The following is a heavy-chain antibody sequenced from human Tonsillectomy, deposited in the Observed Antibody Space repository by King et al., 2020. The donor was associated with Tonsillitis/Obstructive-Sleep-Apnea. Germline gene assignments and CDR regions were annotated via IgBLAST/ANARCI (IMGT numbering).Heavy chain of an antibody. CDR3: ARDMVLEAGGDAFDI. D-gene: IGHD2-8*01. V-gene: IGHV4-59*01. J-gene: IGHJ3*02. CDR2: IYYSGST. Sequence: VQLQESGPGLVKPSETLSLTCTVSGGSISSYSWSWIRQPPGKGLEWIGYIYYSGSTNYNPSLKSRVTISVDTSKNQFSLKLSSVTAADTAVYYCARDMVLEAGGDAFDIWAKGQWSPSLQ. CDR1: GGSISSYS.